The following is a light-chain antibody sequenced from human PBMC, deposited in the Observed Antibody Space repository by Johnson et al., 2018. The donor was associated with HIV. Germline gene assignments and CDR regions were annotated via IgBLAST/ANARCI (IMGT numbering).Light chain of an antibody. J-gene: IGLJ1*01. CDR1: SSNIGNNY. CDR3: GAWDSGLTAGV. V-gene: IGLV1-51*01. CDR2: DND. Sequence: QSVLTQPPSVSAAPRQKVTISCSGSSSNIGNNYVSWYQHLPGTAPKLLIYDNDKRPSGIPDRFSGSRSGTSATLGIPGLPPGDEADYYCGAWDSGLTAGVFGTGTKVTVL.